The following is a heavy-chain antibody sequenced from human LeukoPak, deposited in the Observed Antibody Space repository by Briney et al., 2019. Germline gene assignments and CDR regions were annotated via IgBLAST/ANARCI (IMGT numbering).Heavy chain of an antibody. V-gene: IGHV3-74*01. CDR3: ASASSHRIAAGGDY. Sequence: GGSLRLSCAASGFTFSNYWMHWVRQAPGKGLVWVSRINSDGSSRDYADSVKGRFTISRDNAKNTLYLQMNSLRAEDTAVYYCASASSHRIAAGGDYWGQGTLVTVSS. J-gene: IGHJ4*02. D-gene: IGHD6-13*01. CDR1: GFTFSNYW. CDR2: INSDGSSR.